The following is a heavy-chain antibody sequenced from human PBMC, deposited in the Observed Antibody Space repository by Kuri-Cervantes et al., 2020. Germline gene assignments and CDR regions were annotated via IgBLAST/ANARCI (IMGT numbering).Heavy chain of an antibody. J-gene: IGHJ4*02. Sequence: ASVKVSCKASGYTFTGYYMHWVRQAPGQGLEWMGWISAYNGNTNYARKLQGRVTMTTDTSTSTAYMELRSLRSDDTAVYYCARFGSGGFGELYYWGQGTLVTVSS. CDR1: GYTFTGYY. CDR2: ISAYNGNT. D-gene: IGHD3-10*01. V-gene: IGHV1-18*04. CDR3: ARFGSGGFGELYY.